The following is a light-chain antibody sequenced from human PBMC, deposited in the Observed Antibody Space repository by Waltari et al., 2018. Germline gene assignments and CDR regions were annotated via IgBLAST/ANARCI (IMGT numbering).Light chain of an antibody. Sequence: DIVMTQTPLSLPITPGQPASMSCKSSQSLLHSDGKTYLYWYLQKPGQSPQLLIYAVSRRYSGVPERFSGSGSGTDFTLTISRVEAEDVGVYYCLQGMHLPPLTFGPGTRVDI. J-gene: IGKJ3*01. CDR3: LQGMHLPPLT. V-gene: IGKV2-29*01. CDR1: QSLLHSDGKTY. CDR2: AVS.